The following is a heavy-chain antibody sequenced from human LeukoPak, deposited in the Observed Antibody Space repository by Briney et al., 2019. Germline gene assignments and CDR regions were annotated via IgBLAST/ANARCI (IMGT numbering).Heavy chain of an antibody. CDR1: GFTFSSYS. CDR3: AREARFLEWGNDY. Sequence: GGSLRLSCAASGFTFSSYSMNWVRQAPGKGLEWVSSISSSSSYIYYADSVKGRFTISRDNAKNSLYLQMNSLRAEDTAVYYWAREARFLEWGNDYWGQGTLVTVSS. D-gene: IGHD3-3*01. CDR2: ISSSSSYI. J-gene: IGHJ4*02. V-gene: IGHV3-21*01.